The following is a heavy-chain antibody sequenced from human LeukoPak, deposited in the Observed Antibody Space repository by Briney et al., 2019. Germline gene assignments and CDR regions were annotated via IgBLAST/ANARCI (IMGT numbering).Heavy chain of an antibody. J-gene: IGHJ2*01. D-gene: IGHD7-27*01. V-gene: IGHV3-48*03. CDR3: ARDPWGYWYFDR. Sequence: GGSLRLSCAGSGFTFSNYEMNWVRQAPGKGLEWVSYISRSGSTIYYAESVKGRFTISRDNAKNSLYLQMNSLRAEDTAVYYCARDPWGYWYFDRWGRGTLVTVPS. CDR2: ISRSGSTI. CDR1: GFTFSNYE.